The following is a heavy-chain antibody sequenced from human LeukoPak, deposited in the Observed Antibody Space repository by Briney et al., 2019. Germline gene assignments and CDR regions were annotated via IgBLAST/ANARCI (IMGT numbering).Heavy chain of an antibody. J-gene: IGHJ4*02. D-gene: IGHD4-23*01. CDR2: INPNSGGT. CDR3: AREDPDGRNSFDY. V-gene: IGHV1-2*02. CDR1: GYTFTGYY. Sequence: GASVKVSCKASGYTFTGYYMHWVRQAPGQGLEWMGWINPNSGGTDYAQKFQGRVTMTRDTSISTAYMELSRLRSDDTAVYYCAREDPDGRNSFDYWGQGTLVTVSS.